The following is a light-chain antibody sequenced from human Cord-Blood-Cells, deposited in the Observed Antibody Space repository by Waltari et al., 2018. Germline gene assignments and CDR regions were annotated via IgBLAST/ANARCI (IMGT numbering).Light chain of an antibody. CDR3: QQSYSTPWT. CDR1: QSISSY. Sequence: DIQMTQSPSSLSASVGDRVTITCRASQSISSYLNWYQQKPGKAHKLLIYAASRLQSGVPSRFSGSRSGTEFTLTISSLQPEEFATYYCQQSYSTPWTFCQGTRVEIK. J-gene: IGKJ1*01. V-gene: IGKV1-39*01. CDR2: AAS.